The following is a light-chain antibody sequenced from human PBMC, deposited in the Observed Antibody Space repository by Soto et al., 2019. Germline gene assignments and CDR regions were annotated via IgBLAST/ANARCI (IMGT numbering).Light chain of an antibody. CDR3: QQYGSSPT. CDR1: QSVSNNY. V-gene: IGKV3-20*01. J-gene: IGKJ4*01. CDR2: GAS. Sequence: EIVLTQSPVTLSLSPWERATLSCRASQSVSNNYLAWYQQKPGQAPRLLIYGASSRATGIPDRFSGSGSGTDFTLTISRLEPEDFAVYYCQQYGSSPTFGGGTKVDI.